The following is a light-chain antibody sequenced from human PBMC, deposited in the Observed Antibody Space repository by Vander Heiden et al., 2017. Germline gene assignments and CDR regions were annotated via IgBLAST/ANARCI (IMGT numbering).Light chain of an antibody. CDR2: KDS. V-gene: IGLV3-25*02. CDR1: ALPKQY. J-gene: IGLJ2*01. Sequence: SYELTQPPSVSVSPGQTARITCSGDALPKQYAYWYQQKPGQAPVLVIYKDSERHSGIPERFSGSSSGTTVTLTISGVQAEEEADYYCQSADSSGTYPVFGGGTKLTVL. CDR3: QSADSSGTYPV.